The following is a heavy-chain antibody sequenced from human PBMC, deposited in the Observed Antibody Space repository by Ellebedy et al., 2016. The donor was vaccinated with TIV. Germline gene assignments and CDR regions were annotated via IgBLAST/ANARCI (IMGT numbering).Heavy chain of an antibody. Sequence: SETLSLTCAVYGGSFSGYYWGWIRQPPGKGLEWIGSIYYSGSTYYNPSLKSRVTISVDTSKNQFSLKLSSVTAADTAVYYCARSLEGLRLGELLSAFDIWGQGTMVTVSS. CDR2: IYYSGST. D-gene: IGHD3-16*01. J-gene: IGHJ3*02. CDR1: GGSFSGYY. V-gene: IGHV4-39*01. CDR3: ARSLEGLRLGELLSAFDI.